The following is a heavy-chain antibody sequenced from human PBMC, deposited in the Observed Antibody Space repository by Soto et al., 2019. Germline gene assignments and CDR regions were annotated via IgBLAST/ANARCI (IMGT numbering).Heavy chain of an antibody. J-gene: IGHJ4*02. CDR3: ARDRGWGFGEVFDY. CDR2: INSDGSST. D-gene: IGHD3-10*01. Sequence: EVQLVESGGGLVQPGGSLRLSCAASGFTFSSYWMHWVRQAPGKGLVWVSRINSDGSSTSYADSVKCRFTISRDNAKNTLYLQMISLRAEDTAVYYCARDRGWGFGEVFDYWGQGTLVTVSS. CDR1: GFTFSSYW. V-gene: IGHV3-74*01.